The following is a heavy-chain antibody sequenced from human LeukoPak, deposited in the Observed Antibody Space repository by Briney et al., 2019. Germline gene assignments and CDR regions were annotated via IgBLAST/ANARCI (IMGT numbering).Heavy chain of an antibody. V-gene: IGHV3-30-3*01. Sequence: GGSLRLSCAASGFTFSSYAMHWVRQAPGKGLEWVAVISYDGSNKYYADSVKGRFTISRDNSKNTLYLQMNSLRAEDTAVYYRARDSISDYWGQGTLVTVSS. J-gene: IGHJ4*02. CDR2: ISYDGSNK. D-gene: IGHD2-21*01. CDR3: ARDSISDY. CDR1: GFTFSSYA.